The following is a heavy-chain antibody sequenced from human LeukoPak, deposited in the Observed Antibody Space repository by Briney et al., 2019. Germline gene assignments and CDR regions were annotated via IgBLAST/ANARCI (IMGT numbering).Heavy chain of an antibody. CDR3: ARDSGYSGYSDY. J-gene: IGHJ4*02. V-gene: IGHV3-11*05. CDR2: ISSSSSYT. D-gene: IGHD5-12*01. CDR1: GFTFSDYY. Sequence: GGSLRLSCAASGFTFSDYYMSWIRQAPGKGLEWVSYISSSSSYTDYAESVKGRFTISRDNAKNSLNLQMNSLRAEDTAVYYCARDSGYSGYSDYWGQGTLVTVSS.